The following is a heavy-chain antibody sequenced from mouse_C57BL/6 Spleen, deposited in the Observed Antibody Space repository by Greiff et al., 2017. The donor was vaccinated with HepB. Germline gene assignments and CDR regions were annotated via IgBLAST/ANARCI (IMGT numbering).Heavy chain of an antibody. CDR3: ARSLYGSSYVDY. J-gene: IGHJ2*01. CDR1: GYTFPSYW. D-gene: IGHD1-1*01. V-gene: IGHV1-64*01. CDR2: IHPNSGST. Sequence: QVQLQQPGAELVKPGASVKLSCKASGYTFPSYWMHWVKQRPGQGLEWIGMIHPNSGSTNYNEKFKSKATLTVDKSSSTAYMQLSSLTSEDSAVYYCARSLYGSSYVDYWGQGTTLTVSS.